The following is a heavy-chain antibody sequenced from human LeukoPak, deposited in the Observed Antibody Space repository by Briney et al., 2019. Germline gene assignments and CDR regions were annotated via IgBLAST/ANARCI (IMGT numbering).Heavy chain of an antibody. Sequence: SETLSLTCTVSGGSISSSSYYWGWMRQPPGKGLEWIGSIYYSGSTYYNLSLKSRVTISVDTSKNQFSLKLSSVTAADTAVYYCAREVENSSGYYHGAMDVWGKGTTVTVSS. J-gene: IGHJ6*04. CDR2: IYYSGST. CDR1: GGSISSSSYY. CDR3: AREVENSSGYYHGAMDV. V-gene: IGHV4-39*07. D-gene: IGHD3-22*01.